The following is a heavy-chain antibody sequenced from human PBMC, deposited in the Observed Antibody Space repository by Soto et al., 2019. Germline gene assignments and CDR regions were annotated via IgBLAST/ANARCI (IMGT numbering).Heavy chain of an antibody. D-gene: IGHD3-10*01. V-gene: IGHV3-15*01. CDR2: IKSKTDGGTT. CDR3: TTGDLWFGELSAFDFDY. CDR1: GFTFSNAW. J-gene: IGHJ4*02. Sequence: XVSLRLSYAASGFTFSNAWMSGVRQAPGKGLEWVGRIKSKTDGGTTDYAAPVKGRFTISRDDSKNTLYLQMNSLKTEDTAVYYCTTGDLWFGELSAFDFDYWGQGTLVTVSS.